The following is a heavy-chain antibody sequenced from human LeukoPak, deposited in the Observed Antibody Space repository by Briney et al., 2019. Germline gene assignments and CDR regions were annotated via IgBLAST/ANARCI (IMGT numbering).Heavy chain of an antibody. V-gene: IGHV1-46*01. D-gene: IGHD3-3*01. CDR1: GYTFTSYY. Sequence: VASVKVSCKASGYTFTSYYMHWVRQAPGQGLEWMGIINTSGGSTSYAQKFQGRVTMTRDTSTSTVYMELSSLRSEDTAVYYCARGTYYDFWSGYYRDNWFDPWGQGTLVTVSS. CDR3: ARGTYYDFWSGYYRDNWFDP. CDR2: INTSGGST. J-gene: IGHJ5*02.